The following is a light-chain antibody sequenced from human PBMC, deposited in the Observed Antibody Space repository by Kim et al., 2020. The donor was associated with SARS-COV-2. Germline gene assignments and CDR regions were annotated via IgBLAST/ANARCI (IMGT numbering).Light chain of an antibody. CDR1: QIVNSYY. Sequence: EIVLTQSPGTLSLSPGEGATLSYRASQIVNSYYLAWYQQKPGQAPRLLIYGASTRATGIPDRFSGSGSGTDFTLTISRLEAEDSALYYCQHFGSSPTFGQGTKLEI. V-gene: IGKV3-20*01. CDR3: QHFGSSPT. CDR2: GAS. J-gene: IGKJ2*01.